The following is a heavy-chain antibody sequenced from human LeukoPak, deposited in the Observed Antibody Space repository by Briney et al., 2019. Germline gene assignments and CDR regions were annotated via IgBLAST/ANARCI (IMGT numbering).Heavy chain of an antibody. CDR2: INHSGST. D-gene: IGHD4-17*01. J-gene: IGHJ3*02. Sequence: SETLSLTCAVYGGSFSGYYWSWIRQPPGKGLEWIGEINHSGSTNYNPSLKSRVTISVDTSKNQSSLKLSSVTAADTAVYYCARDAYGRDAFDIWGQGTMVTVSS. V-gene: IGHV4-34*01. CDR1: GGSFSGYY. CDR3: ARDAYGRDAFDI.